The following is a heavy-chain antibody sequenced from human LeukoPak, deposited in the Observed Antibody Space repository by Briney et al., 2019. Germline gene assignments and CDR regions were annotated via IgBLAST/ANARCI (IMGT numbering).Heavy chain of an antibody. Sequence: PSETLSLTCTVSGGSITSHYWSWIGQPPGKGLEWIAYVLDSVRTKDNPSLQSRLTLSADTSKNQFSLRLSSVTAADTAVYYCATLKRGSIYGYFDFWGQGIKVTLSS. CDR3: ATLKRGSIYGYFDF. V-gene: IGHV4-59*11. CDR1: GGSITSHY. D-gene: IGHD5-18*01. CDR2: VLDSVRT. J-gene: IGHJ4*02.